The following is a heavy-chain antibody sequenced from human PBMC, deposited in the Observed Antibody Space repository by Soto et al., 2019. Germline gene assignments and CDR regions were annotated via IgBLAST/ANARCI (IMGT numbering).Heavy chain of an antibody. J-gene: IGHJ4*02. Sequence: PGGSLRLSCASSGLTFSSYYMHWVRQAPGKGLEWAAAITSDGGNKVYGDSAEGRFTISRDNSKNTEDLQMNSMRVEDTGIYYGATVSLGVSSGWSGFDEWGQGTLVTV. CDR1: GLTFSSYY. CDR3: ATVSLGVSSGWSGFDE. D-gene: IGHD6-19*01. CDR2: ITSDGGNK. V-gene: IGHV3-30*03.